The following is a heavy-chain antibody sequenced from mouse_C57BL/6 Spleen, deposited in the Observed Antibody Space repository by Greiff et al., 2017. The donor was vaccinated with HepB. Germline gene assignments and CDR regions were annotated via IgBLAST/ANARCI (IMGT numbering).Heavy chain of an antibody. CDR1: GYTFTDYE. D-gene: IGHD1-1*01. J-gene: IGHJ3*01. CDR2: IDPETGGT. V-gene: IGHV1-15*01. Sequence: QVQLKQSGAELVRPGASVTLSCKASGYTFTDYEMHWVKQTPVHGLEWIGAIDPETGGTAYNQKFKGKAILTADKSSSTAYMELRSLTSEDSAVYYCTRDYGSSYVDWFAYWGQGTLVTVSA. CDR3: TRDYGSSYVDWFAY.